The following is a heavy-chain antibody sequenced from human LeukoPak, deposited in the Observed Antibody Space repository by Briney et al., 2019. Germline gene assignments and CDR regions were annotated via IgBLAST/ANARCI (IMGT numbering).Heavy chain of an antibody. CDR1: GYTFTSYG. V-gene: IGHV1-3*03. D-gene: IGHD3-22*01. Sequence: GASVKVSCKASGYTFTSYGISWVRQAPGQGLEWMGWINAGNGNTKYSQEFQGRVTITRDTSASTAYMELSSLRSEDMAVYYCARTTTYYYDSSGLGYFDYWGQGTLVTVSS. CDR2: INAGNGNT. CDR3: ARTTTYYYDSSGLGYFDY. J-gene: IGHJ4*02.